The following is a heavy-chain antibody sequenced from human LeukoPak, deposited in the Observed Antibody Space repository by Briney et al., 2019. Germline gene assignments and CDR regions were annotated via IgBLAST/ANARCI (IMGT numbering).Heavy chain of an antibody. J-gene: IGHJ3*02. V-gene: IGHV4-59*11. CDR1: GDSFSSHY. CDR2: ISHIGRT. Sequence: SETLSLTCAVSGDSFSSHYWAWIRQSPGTGLEWIGYISHIGRTNYNPSLKSRVTISIDTSKNQFSLKLRSVTAADTAVYYCARDLVTVTKGFDIWGQGTMVSVSS. D-gene: IGHD4-17*01. CDR3: ARDLVTVTKGFDI.